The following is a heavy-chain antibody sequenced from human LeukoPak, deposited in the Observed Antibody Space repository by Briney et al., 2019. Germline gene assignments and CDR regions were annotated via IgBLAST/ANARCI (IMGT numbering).Heavy chain of an antibody. CDR3: ERDRSGRYFDY. CDR1: GFTFSSYS. V-gene: IGHV3-21*01. CDR2: ISSSSSYI. Sequence: SGGSLRLSCAASGFTFSSYSMNRVRQAPGKGLEWVSSISSSSSYIYYADSVKGRFTISRDNAKNSLYLQMNSLRAGDTAVYYCERDRSGRYFDYWGQGTLVTVSS. J-gene: IGHJ4*02. D-gene: IGHD6-25*01.